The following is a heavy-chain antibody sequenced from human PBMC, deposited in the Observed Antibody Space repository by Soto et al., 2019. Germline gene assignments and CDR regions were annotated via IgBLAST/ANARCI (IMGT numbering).Heavy chain of an antibody. CDR2: INTNTGNP. D-gene: IGHD3-3*01. CDR1: GYTFTSYA. J-gene: IGHJ6*02. V-gene: IGHV7-4-1*01. Sequence: QVQLVQSGSELKKPGASVKVSCKASGYTFTSYAMNWVRQAPGQGLEWMGWINTNTGNPTYAQGFTGRFVFSLDTSVSTAYLQICSLKAEDTAVYYCAREGYYDFWSGYFLSDYYGMDVWGQGTTVTVSS. CDR3: AREGYYDFWSGYFLSDYYGMDV.